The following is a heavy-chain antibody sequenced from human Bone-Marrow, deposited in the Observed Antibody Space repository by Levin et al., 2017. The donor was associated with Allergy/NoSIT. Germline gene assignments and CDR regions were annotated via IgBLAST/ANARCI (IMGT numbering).Heavy chain of an antibody. Sequence: SQTLSLTCSVSGGXXSSSXNXXXXXXXXXGKGLEWIGYIYQSGNTYYNPSLEGRVTISVVTSMSQLSLRLTSVTAADTAVYSCATGRSWNVYDYWGRGTLVTVSS. D-gene: IGHD1-1*01. CDR3: ATGRSWNVYDY. CDR1: GGXXSSSXNX. CDR2: IYQSGNT. J-gene: IGHJ4*02. V-gene: IGHV4-30-2*05.